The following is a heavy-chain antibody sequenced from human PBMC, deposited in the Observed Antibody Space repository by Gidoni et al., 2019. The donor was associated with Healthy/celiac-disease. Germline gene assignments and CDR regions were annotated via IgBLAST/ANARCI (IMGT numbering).Heavy chain of an antibody. CDR3: ARPPSLGHFWSGYPQGDWYFDL. CDR2: ISGSGGST. D-gene: IGHD3-3*02. V-gene: IGHV3-23*04. J-gene: IGHJ2*01. Sequence: EVQLVASGGGLVQPAGSRRLSCDASGSTFSPFALCCVRQAPGKGLGWVSAISGSGGSTYYADSVKGRFTISRDNSKNTLYLQMNSLRAEDTAVYYCARPPSLGHFWSGYPQGDWYFDLWGRGTLVTVSS. CDR1: GSTFSPFA.